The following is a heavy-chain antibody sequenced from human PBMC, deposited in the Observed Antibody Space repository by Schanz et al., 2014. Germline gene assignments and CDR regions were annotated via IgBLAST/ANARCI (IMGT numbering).Heavy chain of an antibody. CDR2: IIPVLNIA. J-gene: IGHJ4*02. D-gene: IGHD6-13*01. Sequence: QVQLVQSGAEVKKPGSSMKVSCKASGGTFNSYTINWVRQAPGQGLEWMGKIIPVLNIATYAQRFQGRVTITADKSSDTAYMDVSSLRSEDTAVYYCASSGAGYSSSWDFDYWGQGTLVTVSS. CDR3: ASSGAGYSSSWDFDY. CDR1: GGTFNSYT. V-gene: IGHV1-69*02.